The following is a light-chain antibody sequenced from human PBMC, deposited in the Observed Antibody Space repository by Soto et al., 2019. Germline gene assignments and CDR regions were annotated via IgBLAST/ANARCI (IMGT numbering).Light chain of an antibody. CDR3: QQYNNWPRT. CDR2: GAS. V-gene: IGKV3-15*01. Sequence: ILLTQSPGTLSLSLGERATVSCRASQSVSSNLAWYQQKPGQAPRLLIYGASTRSTGIPARFSGSGSGTEFTLTISSLQSEDFAVYYCQQYNNWPRTFGQGTKVDIK. CDR1: QSVSSN. J-gene: IGKJ1*01.